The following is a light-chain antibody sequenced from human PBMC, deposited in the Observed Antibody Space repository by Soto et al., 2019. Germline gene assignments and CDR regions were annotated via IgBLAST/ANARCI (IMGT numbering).Light chain of an antibody. CDR2: AAS. CDR1: QGIRHD. Sequence: AIEMTQSPSSLSVSVGDGVTITCRASQGIRHDLGWYQQKPGKAPELLIYAASILQSGVPSRFSGSGSGTDFTLTITSLQPEDFAIYYCLQDYTYPRTFGGGTKV. CDR3: LQDYTYPRT. J-gene: IGKJ4*01. V-gene: IGKV1-6*01.